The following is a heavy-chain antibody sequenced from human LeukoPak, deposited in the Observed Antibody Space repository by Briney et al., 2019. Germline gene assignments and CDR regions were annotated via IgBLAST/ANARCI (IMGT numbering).Heavy chain of an antibody. CDR1: GFTFSSYG. CDR3: ASTIEQEIP. V-gene: IGHV3-30*19. J-gene: IGHJ5*02. D-gene: IGHD1/OR15-1a*01. CDR2: ISYDGSNK. Sequence: RPGWSLRLSCAASGFTFSSYGMHWVRQAPGKGLEWVAVISYDGSNKYYADSVKGRFTISRDNSKNTLYLQMNSLRAEDTAVFYCASTIEQEIPWGQGTLVTVSS.